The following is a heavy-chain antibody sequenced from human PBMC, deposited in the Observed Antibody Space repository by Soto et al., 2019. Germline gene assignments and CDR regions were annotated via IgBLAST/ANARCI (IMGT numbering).Heavy chain of an antibody. CDR2: IIPILGIA. D-gene: IGHD3-9*01. J-gene: IGHJ4*02. V-gene: IGHV1-69*02. Sequence: GAGVPVSCKASAGTFSHYTIRWVRQAPGQGLEWMGRIIPILGIANYAQKFQGRVTITADKSTSTAYMELSSLRSEDTAVYYCARVLGLAPDYWGQGTLVTVSS. CDR3: ARVLGLAPDY. CDR1: AGTFSHYT.